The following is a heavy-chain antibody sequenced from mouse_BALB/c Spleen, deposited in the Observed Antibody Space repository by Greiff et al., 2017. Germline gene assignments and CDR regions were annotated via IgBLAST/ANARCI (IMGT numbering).Heavy chain of an antibody. Sequence: DVHLVESGGDLVKPGGSLKLSCAASGFTFSSYGMSWVRQTPDKRLEWVATISSGGSYTYYPDSVKGRFTISRDNAKNTLYLQMSSLKSEDTAMYYCAREGGPYFDYWGQGTTLTVSS. CDR2: ISSGGSYT. V-gene: IGHV5-6*01. CDR1: GFTFSSYG. J-gene: IGHJ2*01. CDR3: AREGGPYFDY.